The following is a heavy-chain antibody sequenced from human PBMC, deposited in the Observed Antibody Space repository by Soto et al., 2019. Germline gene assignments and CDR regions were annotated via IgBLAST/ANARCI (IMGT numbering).Heavy chain of an antibody. J-gene: IGHJ4*02. V-gene: IGHV3-30*18. CDR3: AKEESTGYYRTADY. CDR2: TPYNENRK. Sequence: GGSLRLSCAASGFTLSTVGMHWVRQAPGKGLEWVGVTPYNENRKYYGDSVKGRFTISRDNSKNTVYLELNSLRPEDTAVYYCAKEESTGYYRTADYWGQGTLVPVSS. CDR1: GFTLSTVG. D-gene: IGHD1-26*01.